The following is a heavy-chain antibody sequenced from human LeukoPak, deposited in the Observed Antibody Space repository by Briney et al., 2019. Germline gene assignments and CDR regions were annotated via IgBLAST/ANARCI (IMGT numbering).Heavy chain of an antibody. CDR2: MNPNSGYA. J-gene: IGHJ4*02. Sequence: ASVTVSCKASGYTFTSYDIMWVRQAAGQGLEWVGWMNPNSGYAGSAQKFQGRITLSRNTSMSTAYMELTSLTSEDTAVYFCARGIDNTVDFWSGFYSQHWGQGTLVTVSS. CDR1: GYTFTSYD. CDR3: ARGIDNTVDFWSGFYSQH. V-gene: IGHV1-8*01. D-gene: IGHD3-3*01.